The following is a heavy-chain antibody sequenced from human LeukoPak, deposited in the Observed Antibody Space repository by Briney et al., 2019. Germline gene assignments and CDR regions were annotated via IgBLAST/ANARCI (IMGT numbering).Heavy chain of an antibody. CDR3: AKVPVSSFVPFWSP. D-gene: IGHD3-3*01. CDR1: GFIFSSYA. CDR2: ISGNGGST. V-gene: IGHV3-23*01. Sequence: PGGSLRLSCAASGFIFSSYAMSWVRQAPGKGLQWVSAISGNGGSTYYADSVKGRFTISRDNSHNTLYLQMNSLKAEDTALYYCAKVPVSSFVPFWSPWGQGTMVTVSS. J-gene: IGHJ3*01.